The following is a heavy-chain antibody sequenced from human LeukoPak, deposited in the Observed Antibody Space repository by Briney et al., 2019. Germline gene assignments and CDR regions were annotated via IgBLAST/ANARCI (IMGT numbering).Heavy chain of an antibody. J-gene: IGHJ3*02. Sequence: SETLSLTCTVSGGSISSYYWSWFRQPPGKGLEWIGYIYYSGSTNYNPSLKSRVTISVDTSKNQFSLKLSSVTAADTAVYYCARVDYYDSSGYYGNAFDIWGQGTMVTVSS. CDR1: GGSISSYY. D-gene: IGHD3-22*01. CDR3: ARVDYYDSSGYYGNAFDI. CDR2: IYYSGST. V-gene: IGHV4-59*01.